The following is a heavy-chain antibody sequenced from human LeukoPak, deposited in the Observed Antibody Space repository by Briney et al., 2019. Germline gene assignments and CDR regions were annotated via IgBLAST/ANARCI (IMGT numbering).Heavy chain of an antibody. D-gene: IGHD5-18*01. CDR1: GFTFSSYA. CDR3: ARGKRSGYSSGIGDY. CDR2: IRGSGGST. V-gene: IGHV3-23*01. J-gene: IGHJ4*02. Sequence: GGSLRLSCAASGFTFSSYAMSWVRQAPGKGLEWVSAIRGSGGSTYYADSVKGRFTISRDNAKNSLYLQMNSLRAEDTAVYYCARGKRSGYSSGIGDYWGQGTLVTVSS.